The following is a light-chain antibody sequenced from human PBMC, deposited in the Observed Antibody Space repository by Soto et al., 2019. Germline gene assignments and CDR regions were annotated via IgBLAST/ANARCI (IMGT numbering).Light chain of an antibody. CDR1: QSFSSY. Sequence: EIVLTQSPATLSLSPGERATLPCRASQSFSSYLAWYQQKPGQAPRLLIYDASNSATGIPARFSGSGSGRDFTLTIISREPEDFAVYYCQQRSNWHPITFGQGTQVELK. CDR3: QQRSNWHPIT. J-gene: IGKJ5*01. V-gene: IGKV3-11*02. CDR2: DAS.